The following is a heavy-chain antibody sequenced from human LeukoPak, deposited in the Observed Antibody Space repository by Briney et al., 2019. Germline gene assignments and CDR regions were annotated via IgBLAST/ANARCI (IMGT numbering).Heavy chain of an antibody. Sequence: GGSLRLSCAASGFTVFSSYMSWVRQAPGKGLEWVSVIYSGGTTYYADSVKGRFTISRDNSNNTVYLQMNSLRAEDTAVYFCARDKNSSAYFDSWGQGTLVTVSS. CDR1: GFTVFSSY. CDR3: ARDKNSSAYFDS. V-gene: IGHV3-53*01. CDR2: IYSGGTT. J-gene: IGHJ4*02. D-gene: IGHD3-22*01.